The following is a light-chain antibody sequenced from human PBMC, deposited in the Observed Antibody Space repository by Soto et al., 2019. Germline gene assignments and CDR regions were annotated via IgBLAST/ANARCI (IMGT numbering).Light chain of an antibody. CDR3: QDYGTSAPWT. CDR2: RGS. Sequence: EVVLTQSPGTLSLCPGERATLSCRASQNIRSNELAWYQQKPGQAPRLLIYRGSSRATGIPDRFSGRGSGTDFTLTISRLEPEDFAVYYCQDYGTSAPWTFGQGTKVEIK. V-gene: IGKV3-20*01. CDR1: QNIRSNE. J-gene: IGKJ1*01.